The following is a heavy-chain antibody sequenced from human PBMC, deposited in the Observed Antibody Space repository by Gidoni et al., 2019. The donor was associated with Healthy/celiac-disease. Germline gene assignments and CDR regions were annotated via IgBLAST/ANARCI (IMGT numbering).Heavy chain of an antibody. V-gene: IGHV1-69*01. CDR3: ATSKPDIVATIPIDY. CDR1: GAPFTSYA. J-gene: IGHJ4*02. Sequence: QVQPVQSGAAVTTPGSSVTVPCKASGAPFTSYAISWVRQAPGQGLEWMGGIIPIFGTANYAQKFQGRVTITADESTSTAYMELSSLRSEDTAVYYCATSKPDIVATIPIDYWGQGTLVTVSS. CDR2: IIPIFGTA. D-gene: IGHD5-12*01.